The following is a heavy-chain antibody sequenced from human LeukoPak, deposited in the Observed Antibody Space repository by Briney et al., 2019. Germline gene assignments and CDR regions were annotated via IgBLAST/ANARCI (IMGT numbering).Heavy chain of an antibody. Sequence: SETLSLTCTISGSSITSVSHYWGWIRQPPGKGLEWIGEINHSGSTNYNPSLKSRATISVDTSKNQFSLKLSSVTAADTAVYYCARCRYYYGSGSYAPHLDYWGQGTLVTVSS. J-gene: IGHJ4*02. CDR3: ARCRYYYGSGSYAPHLDY. CDR2: INHSGST. D-gene: IGHD3-10*01. CDR1: GSSITSVSHY. V-gene: IGHV4-39*07.